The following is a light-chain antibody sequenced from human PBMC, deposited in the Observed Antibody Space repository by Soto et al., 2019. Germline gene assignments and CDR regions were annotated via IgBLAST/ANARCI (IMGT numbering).Light chain of an antibody. J-gene: IGLJ1*01. Sequence: QSALTQPASVSGSPGQSITISCTGTSSDVGSYNLVSWYQQHPGKAPKLMIYEGSKRPSGVSNRFSGSKSGNTASLTISGLQAEDEADYYCCSYSVGSTYVFGTGLKVTVL. V-gene: IGLV2-23*01. CDR3: CSYSVGSTYV. CDR2: EGS. CDR1: SSDVGSYNL.